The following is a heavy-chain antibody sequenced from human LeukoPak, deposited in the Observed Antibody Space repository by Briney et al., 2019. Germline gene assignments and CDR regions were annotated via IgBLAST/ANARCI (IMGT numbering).Heavy chain of an antibody. CDR3: AKSISLAIYYFDS. CDR1: GFTFSSHG. Sequence: GGSLRLSCAASGFTFSSHGMSWVRQAPGKGLEWVSTISGSGDNTYYADSVKGRFTISRDNSKNMLYLQMTSLRAEDTAVYFCAKSISLAIYYFDSWGQGTLVTVSS. J-gene: IGHJ4*02. CDR2: ISGSGDNT. D-gene: IGHD2-21*01. V-gene: IGHV3-23*01.